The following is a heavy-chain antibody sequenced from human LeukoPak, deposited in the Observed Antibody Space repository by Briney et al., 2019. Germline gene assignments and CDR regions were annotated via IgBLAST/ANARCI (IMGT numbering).Heavy chain of an antibody. V-gene: IGHV3-21*01. J-gene: IGHJ4*02. D-gene: IGHD3-10*01. CDR2: ISANSLHI. CDR3: VGPDSQFDC. CDR1: GFTFSDES. Sequence: PGGSLRLSCAASGFTFSDESMNWVRQAPGKGLEWVSSISANSLHIFYTDSVRGRFTISRDNAKNSLYLQMNNLRVEDTAVYYCVGPDSQFDCWGQGTLVTVSS.